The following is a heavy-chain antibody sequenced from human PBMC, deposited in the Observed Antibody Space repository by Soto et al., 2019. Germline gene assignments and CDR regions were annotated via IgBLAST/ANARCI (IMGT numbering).Heavy chain of an antibody. CDR1: GGSIRSYY. D-gene: IGHD3-9*01. J-gene: IGHJ4*02. CDR2: IYYNGST. Sequence: QVQLQESGPGLVKPSETLSLTCTVSGGSIRSYYRSWIRQPPGKGLEWIGYIYYNGSTNYNPSLKCRVTISVDTSKNQFSLKLSSVPAADTAVYYCARDHHDIPFDYWGQGTLVTVSS. CDR3: ARDHHDIPFDY. V-gene: IGHV4-59*12.